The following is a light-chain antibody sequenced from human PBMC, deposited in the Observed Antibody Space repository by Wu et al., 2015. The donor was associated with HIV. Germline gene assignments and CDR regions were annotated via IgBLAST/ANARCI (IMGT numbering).Light chain of an antibody. Sequence: EIVLTQSPGTLSLSPGERATLSCRASQSVSSNYLAWYQQKLGQAPRLLIYGASSRATGIPDRFSGSGSGTDFTLTISRLEPEDFAVYSCQQYGSSPLTFGGGTKVE. V-gene: IGKV3-20*01. CDR1: QSVSSNY. J-gene: IGKJ4*01. CDR3: QQYGSSPLT. CDR2: GAS.